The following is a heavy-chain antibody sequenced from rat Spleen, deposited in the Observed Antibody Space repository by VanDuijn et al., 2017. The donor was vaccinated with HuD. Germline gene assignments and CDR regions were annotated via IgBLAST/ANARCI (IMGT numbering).Heavy chain of an antibody. Sequence: EVQLVESGGGLVQPGRSLKLSCAASGFTFSNYGMAWVRQAPTKGLEWVASISTGGGNTYYRDSVKGRFTISRDNAKNTLYLQMESLRSEDTATYYCARRGYGGYSALDVMDAWGQGASVTVSS. V-gene: IGHV5S13*01. J-gene: IGHJ4*01. CDR2: ISTGGGNT. CDR3: ARRGYGGYSALDVMDA. CDR1: GFTFSNYG. D-gene: IGHD1-11*01.